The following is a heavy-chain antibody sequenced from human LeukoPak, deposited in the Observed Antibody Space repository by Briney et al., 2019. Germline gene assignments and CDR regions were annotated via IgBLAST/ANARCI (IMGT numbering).Heavy chain of an antibody. D-gene: IGHD1-26*01. CDR1: GGSISSGSYY. V-gene: IGHV4-61*02. Sequence: SETLSLTCTVSGGSISSGSYYWSWIRQPAGKGLEWIGRIYTSGSTNYNPSLKSRVTISVDTSKNQFSLKLSSVTAADTAVYYCARAPSGSYYYFDYWGQGTPVTVSS. CDR3: ARAPSGSYYYFDY. J-gene: IGHJ4*02. CDR2: IYTSGST.